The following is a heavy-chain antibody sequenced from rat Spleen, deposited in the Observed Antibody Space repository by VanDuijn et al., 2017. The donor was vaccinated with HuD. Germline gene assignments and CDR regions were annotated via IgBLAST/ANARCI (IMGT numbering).Heavy chain of an antibody. Sequence: EVQLVESGGGLVQPGRSLKLSCAASGFTFSNYYMAWVRQAPTKGLEWVAYISAGGDNTYYRDSVKGRFTISRDNAKSTLYLQLDSLRSEDTATYYCTTDRDRSYIYEGYWGQGVMVTVSS. D-gene: IGHD1-2*01. CDR3: TTDRDRSYIYEGY. V-gene: IGHV5-27*01. CDR2: ISAGGDNT. J-gene: IGHJ2*01. CDR1: GFTFSNYY.